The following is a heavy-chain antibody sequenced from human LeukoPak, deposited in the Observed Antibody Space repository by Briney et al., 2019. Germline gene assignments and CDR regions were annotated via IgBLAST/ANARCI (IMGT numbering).Heavy chain of an antibody. CDR1: GGTFSSYA. CDR3: ARDRGPRGYSYGYRWYFDL. CDR2: IIPIFGTA. J-gene: IGHJ2*01. Sequence: ASVKVSCKASGGTFSSYAISWVRQAPGQGLEWMGGIIPIFGTANYAQKFQGRVTITADESTSTAYMELSSLRSVDTAVYYCARDRGPRGYSYGYRWYFDLWGRGTLVTVSS. D-gene: IGHD5-18*01. V-gene: IGHV1-69*13.